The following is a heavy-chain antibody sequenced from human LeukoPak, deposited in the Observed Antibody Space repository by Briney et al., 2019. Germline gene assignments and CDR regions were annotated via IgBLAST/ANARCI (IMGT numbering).Heavy chain of an antibody. J-gene: IGHJ4*02. CDR3: ATAGYDFWSGYSTFDY. V-gene: IGHV1-2*02. Sequence: SVKVSCKASGYTFTGYHVHWVRQAPGQGLEGMGWINPNSGGTNYAQKLQGRVTPTTDTTISTAYMDLMTLRSDNTAVYYCATAGYDFWSGYSTFDYWGKGTLVTVSS. CDR1: GYTFTGYH. D-gene: IGHD3-3*01. CDR2: INPNSGGT.